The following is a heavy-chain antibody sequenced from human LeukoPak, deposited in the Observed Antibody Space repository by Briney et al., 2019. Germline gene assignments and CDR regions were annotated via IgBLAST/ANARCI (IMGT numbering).Heavy chain of an antibody. CDR3: AREMRTTVVTPVDY. Sequence: GSLRLSCAASGFTFSSYSMNWVRQAPGKGLEWVSSISSGSSYIYYADSVKGRFTISRDNAKNSLYLQMNSLRAEDTAVYYCAREMRTTVVTPVDYWGQGTLVTVSS. J-gene: IGHJ4*02. D-gene: IGHD4-23*01. CDR2: ISSGSSYI. CDR1: GFTFSSYS. V-gene: IGHV3-21*01.